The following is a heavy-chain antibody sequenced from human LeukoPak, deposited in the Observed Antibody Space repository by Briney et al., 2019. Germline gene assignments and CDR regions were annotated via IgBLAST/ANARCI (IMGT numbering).Heavy chain of an antibody. CDR1: GFTFSDYY. CDR3: AKSRSSGWPYTLN. D-gene: IGHD6-19*01. Sequence: GGSLRLSCAASGFTFSDYYMSWIRQAPGKGLEWVSAISGSGGSTYYADSVKGRFTISRDNSKNTLYLQMNSLRAEDTAVYYCAKSRSSGWPYTLNWGQGTLVTVSS. J-gene: IGHJ4*02. CDR2: ISGSGGST. V-gene: IGHV3-23*01.